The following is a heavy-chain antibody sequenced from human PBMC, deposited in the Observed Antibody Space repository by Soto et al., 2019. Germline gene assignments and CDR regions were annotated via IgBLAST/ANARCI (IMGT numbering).Heavy chain of an antibody. D-gene: IGHD3-22*01. Sequence: SETLSLTCSVSCSSIRSGGYYWSWLRVHPGKALEWIGDIFDSGSTFYNPSLKSRLSISLDTSKNQFSLMLSSVTAADTAVYYCARAWYYSDRSGLIDYWGQGTLVTVS. V-gene: IGHV4-31*03. CDR1: CSSIRSGGYY. J-gene: IGHJ4*02. CDR3: ARAWYYSDRSGLIDY. CDR2: IFDSGST.